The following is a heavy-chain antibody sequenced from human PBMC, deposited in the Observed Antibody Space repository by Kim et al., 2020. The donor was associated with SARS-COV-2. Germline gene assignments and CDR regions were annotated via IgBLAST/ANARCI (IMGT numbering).Heavy chain of an antibody. J-gene: IGHJ4*02. D-gene: IGHD3-10*01. V-gene: IGHV5-51*01. CDR3: VTSGGFAHGSLTLTD. CDR2: IYAGDSDT. CDR1: GYSFGSYW. Sequence: GESLKISCKGSGYSFGSYWIGWVRQKPGSGLESMGIIYAGDSDTRYSPSFQGHVSISVDKSISTAYLQWTTLRTSDTAMYYCVTSGGFAHGSLTLTDWGQGTLVAVSS.